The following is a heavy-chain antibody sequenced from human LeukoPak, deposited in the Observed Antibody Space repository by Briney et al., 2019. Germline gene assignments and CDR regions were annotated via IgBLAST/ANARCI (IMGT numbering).Heavy chain of an antibody. J-gene: IGHJ4*02. CDR1: GFTFSGSA. Sequence: GGSLRLSCATSGFTFSGSALHWVRQASGKGLEWVGRIRSKANSYATAYAASVKGRFTISRDDSKNTAYLQMNSLKTEDTAVYYCTSSSSVNYWGQGTLVTVSS. V-gene: IGHV3-73*01. CDR3: TSSSSVNY. D-gene: IGHD2-2*01. CDR2: IRSKANSYAT.